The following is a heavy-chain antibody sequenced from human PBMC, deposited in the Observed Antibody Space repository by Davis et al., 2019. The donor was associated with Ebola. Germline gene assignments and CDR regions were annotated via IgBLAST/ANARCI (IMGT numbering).Heavy chain of an antibody. Sequence: GESLKISCAASGFTFSSYWMSWVRQAPGKGLEWVANIKQDGSEKYYVDSVKGRFTISRDNAKNSLYLQMNSLRAEDTAVYYCARRGKQLPPDYWGQGTLVTVSS. D-gene: IGHD6-13*01. CDR2: IKQDGSEK. J-gene: IGHJ4*02. CDR3: ARRGKQLPPDY. V-gene: IGHV3-7*03. CDR1: GFTFSSYW.